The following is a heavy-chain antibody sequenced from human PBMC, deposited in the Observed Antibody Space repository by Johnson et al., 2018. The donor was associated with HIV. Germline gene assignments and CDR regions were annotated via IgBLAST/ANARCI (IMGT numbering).Heavy chain of an antibody. Sequence: VQLVESGGGLAQPGGSLRLSCAASGITVSSNYMSWVRQAPGKGLEWVSVIFTVGDVYYADSVKGRFTISRDNSKNFLYLQMNSLRPEDTAVYYCARDGRDLFTRGSFDVWGQGTVVTVSS. J-gene: IGHJ3*01. CDR3: ARDGRDLFTRGSFDV. CDR2: IFTVGDV. V-gene: IGHV3-66*02. CDR1: GITVSSNY. D-gene: IGHD3-10*02.